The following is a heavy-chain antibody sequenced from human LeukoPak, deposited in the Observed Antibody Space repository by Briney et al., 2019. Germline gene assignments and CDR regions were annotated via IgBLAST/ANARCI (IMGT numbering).Heavy chain of an antibody. V-gene: IGHV3-21*01. J-gene: IGHJ5*02. CDR2: ISSSSSYI. CDR1: GFTFSSYS. D-gene: IGHD2-21*01. Sequence: GDSLKISCAASGFTFSSYSMNWVRQAPGKGLEWVSSISSSSSYIYYADSVKGRFTISRDNAKNSLYLQMNSLRAEDTAVYYCARERLLSANWFDPWGQGTLVTVSS. CDR3: ARERLLSANWFDP.